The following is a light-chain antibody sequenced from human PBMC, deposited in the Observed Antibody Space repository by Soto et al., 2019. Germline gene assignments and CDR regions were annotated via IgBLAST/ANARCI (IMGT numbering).Light chain of an antibody. Sequence: QSVLTQPASVSGSPGQAITISCTGTSSDVGGYNYVSWDQHRPGKAPQLIIYEVSYRPSGVSNRFSGSKSGNTASLTISGLQAEDEADYYCSSYTANNTRLFGTGTK. CDR1: SSDVGGYNY. CDR2: EVS. CDR3: SSYTANNTRL. V-gene: IGLV2-14*01. J-gene: IGLJ1*01.